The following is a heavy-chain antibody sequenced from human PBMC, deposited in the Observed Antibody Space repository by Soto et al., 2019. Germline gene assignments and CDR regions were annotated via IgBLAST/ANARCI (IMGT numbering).Heavy chain of an antibody. V-gene: IGHV3-74*01. CDR1: GFNFSNYW. CDR2: ISNDGSSP. D-gene: IGHD2-15*01. J-gene: IGHJ6*02. CDR3: AKDFGYCSGGSCYDYYYYYGMDV. Sequence: GGSLRLSCAASGFNFSNYWMHWVRQAPGKGLVWVSRISNDGSSPNYADSVKGRFTISRDNSKNTLYLQMNSLRTEDTALYYCAKDFGYCSGGSCYDYYYYYGMDVWGQGTTVTVSS.